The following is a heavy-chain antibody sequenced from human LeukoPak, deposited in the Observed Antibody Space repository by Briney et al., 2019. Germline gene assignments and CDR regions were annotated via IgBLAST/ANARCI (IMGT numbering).Heavy chain of an antibody. D-gene: IGHD3-22*01. V-gene: IGHV1-18*01. CDR2: IAPYYDDT. CDR1: GYTFTNFG. J-gene: IGHJ4*02. CDR3: ASRNYYDTTGYYQFYFDY. Sequence: ASVRLSCKASGYTFTNFGITWVRQAPGQGLEWMGWIAPYYDDTHYTESLQDRVTMTTDTSTSTAYMELRSLRSDDSAVYYCASRNYYDTTGYYQFYFDYWGQGTLVTVSS.